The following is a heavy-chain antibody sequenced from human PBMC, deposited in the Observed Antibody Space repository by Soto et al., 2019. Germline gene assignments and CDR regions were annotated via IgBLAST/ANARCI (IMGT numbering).Heavy chain of an antibody. D-gene: IGHD3-3*01. J-gene: IGHJ5*02. CDR3: ARDDSIFAVVKPANWFDP. Sequence: ASVKVSCKASGYTFTSYYMHWVRQAPGQGLEWMGIINPSGGSTSYAQKFQGRVTMTRDTSTSTVYMELSSLRSEDTAVYYCARDDSIFAVVKPANWFDPWGQGTLVTVSS. V-gene: IGHV1-46*01. CDR2: INPSGGST. CDR1: GYTFTSYY.